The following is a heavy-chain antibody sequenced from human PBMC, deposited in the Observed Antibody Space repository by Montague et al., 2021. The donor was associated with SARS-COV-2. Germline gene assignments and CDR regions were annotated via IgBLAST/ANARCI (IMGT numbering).Heavy chain of an antibody. CDR3: AHRRDIYDLWRVYSTGHKYISSNCFDP. J-gene: IGHJ5*02. Sequence: PALVKPTQTLTLTCTFSGFSLSTTGVGVGWIRQPPGKALEWLALIYCDDDKRDSPSLKTRLAITKDTSKNQVVLTMTNMDPVDTATDYCAHRRDIYDLWRVYSTGHKYISSNCFDPWGQGTLVTVSS. CDR2: IYCDDDK. CDR1: GFSLSTTGVG. D-gene: IGHD3-3*01. V-gene: IGHV2-5*02.